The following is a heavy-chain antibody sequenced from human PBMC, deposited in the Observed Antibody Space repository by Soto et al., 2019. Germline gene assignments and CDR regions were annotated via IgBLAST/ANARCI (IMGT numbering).Heavy chain of an antibody. V-gene: IGHV4-30-4*01. CDR1: GDSISSGNKY. CDR2: IFSSGTT. Sequence: PSETLSLTCTVSGDSISSGNKYWSWIRQPPGKGLEWIGYIFSSGTTYYTPSLKSRLTMSLDASQNQFSLKLNSLTDADTAVYFCARVPSPFDYYYAMDVWGQGTTVTVS. J-gene: IGHJ6*02. D-gene: IGHD3-16*01. CDR3: ARVPSPFDYYYAMDV.